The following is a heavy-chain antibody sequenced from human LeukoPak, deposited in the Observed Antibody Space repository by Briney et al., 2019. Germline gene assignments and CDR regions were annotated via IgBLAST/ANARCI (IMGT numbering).Heavy chain of an antibody. CDR1: GFIFSSYW. J-gene: IGHJ4*02. V-gene: IGHV3-74*01. CDR3: ARGRDMIRGPDY. D-gene: IGHD3-10*01. CDR2: INTDGITT. Sequence: PGGSLRLSCAASGFIFSSYWMDWVRQAPGKGPVWVSRINTDGITTAYADSVKGRFTISRDNAKNTLYLQMNSLRAEDTAVYYCARGRDMIRGPDYWGQGTLVIVSS.